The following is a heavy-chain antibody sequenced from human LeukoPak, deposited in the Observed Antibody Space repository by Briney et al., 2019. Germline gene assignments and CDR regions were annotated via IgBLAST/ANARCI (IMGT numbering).Heavy chain of an antibody. D-gene: IGHD3-22*01. V-gene: IGHV3-23*01. Sequence: PGGSLRLSCAASGFTFSSYAMSWVRQAPGKGLEWVSGISGSGGATYHADSAKGRFTISRDNAKNTLHLQMNSLRAEDTAIYYCAKAQSYYYDTSGYYCYFDYWGQGTLVTVSS. J-gene: IGHJ4*02. CDR1: GFTFSSYA. CDR2: ISGSGGAT. CDR3: AKAQSYYYDTSGYYCYFDY.